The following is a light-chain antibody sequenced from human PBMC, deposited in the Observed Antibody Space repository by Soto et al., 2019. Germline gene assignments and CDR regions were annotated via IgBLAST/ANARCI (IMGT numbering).Light chain of an antibody. CDR2: AAS. J-gene: IGKJ4*01. CDR1: QGFGNN. Sequence: DIQMTQSPSSLSASVGTRATIPCRPSQGFGNNLAWYQQKPGKVPRLLIYAASTLQPGVPSRFSGSGSGTDFTLTISSLQPEDFATYYCQKYDSSPLTFGGGTKLEI. CDR3: QKYDSSPLT. V-gene: IGKV1-27*01.